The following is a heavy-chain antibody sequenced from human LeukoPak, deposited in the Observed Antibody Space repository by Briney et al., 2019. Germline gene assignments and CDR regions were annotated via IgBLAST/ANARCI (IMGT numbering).Heavy chain of an antibody. CDR2: IYHSGST. J-gene: IGHJ4*02. CDR1: GGSISSGGYS. Sequence: SETLSLTCAVSGGSISSGGYSWSWIRQPPGKGLEWIGYIYHSGSTYYNPSLKSRVTISVDTSRNQFSLTVSSVTAADTAVYYCARVRYFDTSGYYYDFDSWGQGTLVTVSS. V-gene: IGHV4-30-2*01. D-gene: IGHD3-22*01. CDR3: ARVRYFDTSGYYYDFDS.